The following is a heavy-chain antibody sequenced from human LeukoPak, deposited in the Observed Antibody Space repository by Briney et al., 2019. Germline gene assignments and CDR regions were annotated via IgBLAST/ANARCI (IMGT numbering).Heavy chain of an antibody. J-gene: IGHJ4*02. CDR1: GYTFTSYA. CDR3: ARGESMVRGLIDY. Sequence: ASVKVSCKASGYTFTSYAMNWVRQAPGQGLEWMGWMNPNSANTGYAQKFQGRITITRNTSISTAFMELSSLRSEDTAVYYCARGESMVRGLIDYWGQGTLVTVSS. V-gene: IGHV1-8*03. D-gene: IGHD3-10*01. CDR2: MNPNSANT.